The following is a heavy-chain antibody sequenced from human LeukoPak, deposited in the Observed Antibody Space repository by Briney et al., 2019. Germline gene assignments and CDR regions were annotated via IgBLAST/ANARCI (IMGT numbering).Heavy chain of an antibody. Sequence: GGSLRLSCAASGFSFSTFAMAWVRQAPGKGLEWVSGLSASGANTHSVQGRFTISRDNFKNTLNLQMSNLRAEDTAVYYCAKARHSSDWYGEASDSWGQGTLVILSS. D-gene: IGHD6-19*01. CDR1: GFSFSTFA. J-gene: IGHJ4*02. V-gene: IGHV3-23*01. CDR2: LSASGA. CDR3: AKARHSSDWYGEASDS.